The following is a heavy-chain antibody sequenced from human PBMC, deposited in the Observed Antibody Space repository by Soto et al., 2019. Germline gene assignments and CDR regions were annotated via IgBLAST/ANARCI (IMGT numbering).Heavy chain of an antibody. CDR1: GISFSRYG. J-gene: IGHJ3*01. CDR3: SKAMIGSYDSDAFDV. D-gene: IGHD3-22*01. CDR2: ISYDESTT. V-gene: IGHV3-30*18. Sequence: GVTLRLSWSASGISFSRYGIHWVRQDPGKGLEWVAVISYDESTTFYADSVKGRFTISRDNSKNTLFLQMNSLRPEDTAVYYCSKAMIGSYDSDAFDVWGQGTMVTVSS.